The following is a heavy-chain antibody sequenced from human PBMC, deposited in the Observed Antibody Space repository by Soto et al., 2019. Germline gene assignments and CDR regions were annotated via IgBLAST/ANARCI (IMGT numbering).Heavy chain of an antibody. D-gene: IGHD5-18*01. V-gene: IGHV1-2*02. Sequence: ASVKVSCKSSGYTFTGYYMHWVRQAPGQGLEWMGWINPNSGDTHFAQNFQGRVTMTSDTSITTAYMELSGLKSDDTAFYYCARKNGDSAMATDLDFWGQGTLVTVSS. CDR1: GYTFTGYY. CDR3: ARKNGDSAMATDLDF. CDR2: INPNSGDT. J-gene: IGHJ4*02.